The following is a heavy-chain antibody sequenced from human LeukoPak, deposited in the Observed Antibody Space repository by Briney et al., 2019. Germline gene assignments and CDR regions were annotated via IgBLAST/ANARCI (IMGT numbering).Heavy chain of an antibody. Sequence: GGSLRLSCAASGFTFSSYSMNWVRQAPGKGLEWVAGISGSGGSTNYADSVKGRFTISRDNPKNTLYLQMNILRAEDTAVYFCAKRGVVIRVILVGFHKEAYYFDSWGQGALVTVSS. V-gene: IGHV3-23*01. CDR1: GFTFSSYS. J-gene: IGHJ4*02. D-gene: IGHD3-22*01. CDR2: ISGSGGST. CDR3: AKRGVVIRVILVGFHKEAYYFDS.